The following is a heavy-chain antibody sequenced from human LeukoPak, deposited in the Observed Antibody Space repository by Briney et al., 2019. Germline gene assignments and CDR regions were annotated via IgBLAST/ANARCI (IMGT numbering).Heavy chain of an antibody. Sequence: MSSETLSLTCTVSGGSISSYYWSWIRQPPGKGLEWIGYIYYSGSTNYNPSLKSRVTISVDTSKNQFSLKLSSVTAADTAVYYCARSPMIVVAWPATFDYWGQGTLVTVSS. J-gene: IGHJ4*02. CDR1: GGSISSYY. CDR2: IYYSGST. D-gene: IGHD3-22*01. V-gene: IGHV4-59*08. CDR3: ARSPMIVVAWPATFDY.